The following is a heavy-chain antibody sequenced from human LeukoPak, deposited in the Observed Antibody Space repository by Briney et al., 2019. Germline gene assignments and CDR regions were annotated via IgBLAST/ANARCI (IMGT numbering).Heavy chain of an antibody. D-gene: IGHD3-10*01. V-gene: IGHV3-48*04. CDR2: ISRSGSPI. CDR1: GFTFSRYS. CDR3: ARGGLYYGSGSYFPE. Sequence: GGSLRLSCAASGFTFSRYSMNWVRQAPGKGLEWVSYISRSGSPIYYADSVKGRFTISRDNAKNSLYLQMNSLRPEDTAVYYCARGGLYYGSGSYFPEWGQGTLVTVSS. J-gene: IGHJ4*02.